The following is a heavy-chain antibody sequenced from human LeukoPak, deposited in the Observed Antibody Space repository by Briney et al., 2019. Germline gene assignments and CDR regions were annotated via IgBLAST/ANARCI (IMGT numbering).Heavy chain of an antibody. Sequence: ASVKVSCKASGYTFTSYGISWVRQAPGQGLEWMGWISAYNGNTNYAQKLQGRVTMTTDTSTSTAYMELRSLRSDDTAVYYCAKGSGIGYCSGGSCCPPRHYYYYMDVWGKGTTVTVSS. V-gene: IGHV1-18*01. D-gene: IGHD2-15*01. CDR1: GYTFTSYG. CDR2: ISAYNGNT. CDR3: AKGSGIGYCSGGSCCPPRHYYYYMDV. J-gene: IGHJ6*03.